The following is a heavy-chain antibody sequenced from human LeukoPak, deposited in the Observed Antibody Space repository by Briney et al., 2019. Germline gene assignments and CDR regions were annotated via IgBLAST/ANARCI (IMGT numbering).Heavy chain of an antibody. Sequence: PGGSLRLSCAASGFTFSSYGMHWVRQAPGKGLEWVSFIRYDGSNKYYADSVKGRFTISRDNSKNTLYLQMNSLRAEDTAVYYCAKDRVKLRRGTYFDYWGQGTLVTVSS. CDR2: IRYDGSNK. CDR1: GFTFSSYG. V-gene: IGHV3-30*02. J-gene: IGHJ4*02. CDR3: AKDRVKLRRGTYFDY. D-gene: IGHD6-13*01.